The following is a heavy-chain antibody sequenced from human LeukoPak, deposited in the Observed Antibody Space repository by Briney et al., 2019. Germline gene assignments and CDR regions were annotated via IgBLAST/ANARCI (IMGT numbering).Heavy chain of an antibody. J-gene: IGHJ4*02. Sequence: GGSLRLSCAASGFTFSSYSMNWVRQAPGKGLEWVSSISSSSSYIYYADSVKGRFTISRDNAKNSLYLQMNSLRAEDTAVYYCARDLRIAVAGIEGYWGQGTLVTVSS. CDR2: ISSSSSYI. CDR1: GFTFSSYS. CDR3: ARDLRIAVAGIEGY. V-gene: IGHV3-21*01. D-gene: IGHD6-19*01.